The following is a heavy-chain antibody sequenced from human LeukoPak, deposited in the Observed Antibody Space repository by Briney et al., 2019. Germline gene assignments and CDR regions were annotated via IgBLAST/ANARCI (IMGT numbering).Heavy chain of an antibody. CDR3: AKGHGDYYYYYMDV. CDR1: GFTFSSYS. V-gene: IGHV3-21*04. J-gene: IGHJ6*03. D-gene: IGHD4-17*01. CDR2: ISSSSSYI. Sequence: PGGSLRLSCAASGFTFSSYSMNWVRQAPGKGLEWVSSISSSSSYIYYADSVKGRFTISRDNAKNSLYLQMNSLRAEDTALYYCAKGHGDYYYYYMDVWGNGTTVIVSS.